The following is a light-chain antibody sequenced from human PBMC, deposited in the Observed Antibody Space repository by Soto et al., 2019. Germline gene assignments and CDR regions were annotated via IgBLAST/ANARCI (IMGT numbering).Light chain of an antibody. V-gene: IGKV1D-12*01. Sequence: DIQMTQSPSAVSASVGDRVTITCRESQDISSWLAWYQQKPGEAPKVLIYAAFSLESGVPSRFSDSGSGTDFTLTISSLQPEDFATYYCQQSISFPLTFGGGTKVEI. CDR2: AAF. CDR3: QQSISFPLT. CDR1: QDISSW. J-gene: IGKJ4*01.